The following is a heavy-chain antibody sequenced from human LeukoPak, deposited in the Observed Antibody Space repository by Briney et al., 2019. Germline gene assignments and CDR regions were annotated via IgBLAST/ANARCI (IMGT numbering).Heavy chain of an antibody. D-gene: IGHD3-10*01. J-gene: IGHJ3*02. Sequence: SVKVSCTASGGTFSSYAIGWVRQAPGQGLEWMGGIIPIFGTANYAQKFQGRVTITADESTSTAYMELSSLRSEDTAVYYCAREGSGLYPLYAFDIWGQGTMVTVSS. CDR3: AREGSGLYPLYAFDI. V-gene: IGHV1-69*01. CDR1: GGTFSSYA. CDR2: IIPIFGTA.